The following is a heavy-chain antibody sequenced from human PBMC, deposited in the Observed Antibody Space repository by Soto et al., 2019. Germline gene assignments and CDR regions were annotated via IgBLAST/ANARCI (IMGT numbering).Heavy chain of an antibody. J-gene: IGHJ5*02. CDR3: ASYYGDNPTWVDH. CDR1: CESFSGYY. V-gene: IGHV4-34*01. D-gene: IGHD4-17*01. Sequence: QVQLQPWGAGLLKPSETLSLTCAVYCESFSGYYWSWIRQPPGKGLVWIGEINHSGSTNYNPSLKSRATMAVDTANNQFCLLLSSVTGADSAVYYCASYYGDNPTWVDHWGHGTLVTVSA. CDR2: INHSGST.